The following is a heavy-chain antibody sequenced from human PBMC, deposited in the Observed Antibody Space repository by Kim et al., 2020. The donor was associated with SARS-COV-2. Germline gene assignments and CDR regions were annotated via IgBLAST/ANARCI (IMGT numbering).Heavy chain of an antibody. V-gene: IGHV4-59*13. CDR3: ARVGSWQTHDAFDI. Sequence: SETLSLTCTVSGGSISSYYWSWIRQPPGKGLEWIGYIYYSGSTNYNPSLKSRVTISVDTSKNQFSLKLSSVTAADTAVYYCARVGSWQTHDAFDIWGQGTMVTVSS. D-gene: IGHD6-13*01. CDR1: GGSISSYY. J-gene: IGHJ3*02. CDR2: IYYSGST.